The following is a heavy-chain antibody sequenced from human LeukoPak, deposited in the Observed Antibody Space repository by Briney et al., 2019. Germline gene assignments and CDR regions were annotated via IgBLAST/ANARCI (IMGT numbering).Heavy chain of an antibody. J-gene: IGHJ4*02. CDR2: IIAYNGNT. Sequence: ASVKVSCKASGYTFTSYGISWVRQAPGQGLEWMGWIIAYNGNTDYAQSLQGRGTMTIDTSTSTVYMELRSLRSDDTAVYYCARDVRRSYDLAYWGPGTLVTVSS. V-gene: IGHV1-18*01. D-gene: IGHD3-16*01. CDR1: GYTFTSYG. CDR3: ARDVRRSYDLAY.